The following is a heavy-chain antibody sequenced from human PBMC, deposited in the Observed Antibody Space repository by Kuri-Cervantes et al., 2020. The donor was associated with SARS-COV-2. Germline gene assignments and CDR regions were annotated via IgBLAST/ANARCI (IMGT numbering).Heavy chain of an antibody. V-gene: IGHV3-23*01. Sequence: GGSLRLSCAASGFTFSSYSMNWVRQAPGKGLEWVSSISGSGTNTYFADSVKGRFTISRDTSKNTLYLQMNSLRAEDTALYYCAKGPVGYEHSSGWYSPPVGYWGQGTLVTVSS. CDR1: GFTFSSYS. J-gene: IGHJ4*02. CDR2: ISGSGTNT. CDR3: AKGPVGYEHSSGWYSPPVGY. D-gene: IGHD6-13*01.